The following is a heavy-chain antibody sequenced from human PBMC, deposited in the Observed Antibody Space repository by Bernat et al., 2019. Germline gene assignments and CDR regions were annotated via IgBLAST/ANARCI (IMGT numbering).Heavy chain of an antibody. J-gene: IGHJ4*02. V-gene: IGHV3-74*01. CDR2: VNGDGSST. CDR3: AKAEYSGSSRHFDY. Sequence: EVQLVESGGGLVQPGGSLRLSCAASGLTFSSFWMHWVRQAPGKGLVWVSRVNGDGSSTSYADSVKGRYTISRDNAKNTLYLQMNSLRAEDTAVYYCAKAEYSGSSRHFDYWGQGTLVTVPS. CDR1: GLTFSSFW. D-gene: IGHD6-6*01.